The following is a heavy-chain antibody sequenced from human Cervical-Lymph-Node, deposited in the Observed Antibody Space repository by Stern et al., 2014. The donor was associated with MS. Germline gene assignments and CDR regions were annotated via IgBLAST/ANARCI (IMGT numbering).Heavy chain of an antibody. CDR3: ARDYCGGDCYYNWFDP. CDR1: GGSISSTSFY. V-gene: IGHV4-61*02. J-gene: IGHJ5*02. CDR2: IYPSGNA. D-gene: IGHD2-21*02. Sequence: VQLVESGPGLVKPSQTLSLTCTVSGGSISSTSFYWSWIPQSAGKGLEWIGRIYPSGNANYNPSLKSRVAMSVDTSKNQFSLRLSSVTAADTAVYYCARDYCGGDCYYNWFDPWGQGTLVTVSS.